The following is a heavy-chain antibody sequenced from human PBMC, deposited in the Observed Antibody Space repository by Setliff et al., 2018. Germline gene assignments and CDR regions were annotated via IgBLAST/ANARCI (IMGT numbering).Heavy chain of an antibody. V-gene: IGHV2-70*11. CDR3: ARIYCSGGSCYLDY. CDR1: GFSLSTSGMC. Sequence: LVNPTQTLTLTCTFSGFSLSTSGMCVSWIRQPPGKALEWLARIDWDDDKYYSTSLKTRLTISKDTSKNQVVLTMTNMDPVDTATYYCARIYCSGGSCYLDYWGQGTLVTVSS. CDR2: IDWDDDK. D-gene: IGHD2-15*01. J-gene: IGHJ4*02.